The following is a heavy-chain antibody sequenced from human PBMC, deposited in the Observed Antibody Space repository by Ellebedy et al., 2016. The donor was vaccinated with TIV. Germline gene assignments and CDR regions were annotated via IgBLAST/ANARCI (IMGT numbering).Heavy chain of an antibody. J-gene: IGHJ6*02. CDR3: AREFDVDTAPDYYYYGMDV. CDR2: INTNTGNP. V-gene: IGHV7-4-1*02. D-gene: IGHD5-18*01. CDR1: GYTFTSYA. Sequence: AASVKVSCKASGYTFTSYAMNWVRQAPGQGLEWMGWINTNTGNPTYAQGFTGRFVFSLDTSVSTAYLQISTLKAEDTAVYYCAREFDVDTAPDYYYYGMDVWGQGTTVTVSS.